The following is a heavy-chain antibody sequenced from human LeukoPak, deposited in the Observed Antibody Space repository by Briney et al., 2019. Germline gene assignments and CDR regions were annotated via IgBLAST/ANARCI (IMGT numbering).Heavy chain of an antibody. J-gene: IGHJ5*02. D-gene: IGHD6-6*01. CDR1: GGSFSGYY. V-gene: IGHV4-34*01. CDR3: ARGPSKKWQLVRWFDP. CDR2: INHSGST. Sequence: SETLSLTCAVYGGSFSGYYWRWIRQPPGKGLEWIGEINHSGSTNYNPSLKSRVTISVDTSKNQFSLKLSSVTAADTAVYYCARGPSKKWQLVRWFDPWGQGTLVTVSS.